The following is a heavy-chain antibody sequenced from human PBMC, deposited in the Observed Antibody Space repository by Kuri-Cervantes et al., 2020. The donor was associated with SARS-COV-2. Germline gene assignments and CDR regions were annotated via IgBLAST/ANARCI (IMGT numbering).Heavy chain of an antibody. V-gene: IGHV4-39*01. J-gene: IGHJ4*02. CDR1: GGSISSGSYY. CDR3: ARRWFDFWSGYYIFDY. CDR2: IYYSGST. D-gene: IGHD3-3*01. Sequence: GSLRLSCSVSGGSISSGSYYWTWIRQPPGKGLEWIGSIYYSGSTYYNPSLKSRVTISVDTSKNQFSLKLSSVTAADTAVYYCARRWFDFWSGYYIFDYWGQGTLVTVSS.